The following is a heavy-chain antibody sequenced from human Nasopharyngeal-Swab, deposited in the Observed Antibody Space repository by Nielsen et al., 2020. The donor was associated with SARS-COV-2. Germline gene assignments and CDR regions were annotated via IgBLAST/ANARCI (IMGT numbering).Heavy chain of an antibody. J-gene: IGHJ6*03. CDR1: GFTFSSYW. CDR2: VKSDGSSP. Sequence: GESLKISCAASGFTFSSYWMHWVRQAPGKGLVWVSRVKSDGSSPGYADSVKGRFTVSRDNAKNTLYLQMNSLRAEDTAVYYCAKDSWDIVVVVAVPYYYYYMDVWGKGTTVTVSS. D-gene: IGHD2-15*01. V-gene: IGHV3-74*01. CDR3: AKDSWDIVVVVAVPYYYYYMDV.